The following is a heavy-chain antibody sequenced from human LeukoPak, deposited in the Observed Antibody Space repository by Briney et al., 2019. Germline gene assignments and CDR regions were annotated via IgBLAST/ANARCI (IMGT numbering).Heavy chain of an antibody. CDR1: GGSFSGYY. J-gene: IGHJ3*02. CDR3: AREDTMIVVVTHISAFDI. CDR2: MNHSGST. D-gene: IGHD3-22*01. V-gene: IGHV4-34*01. Sequence: PSETLSLTCAVCGGSFSGYYWSWIRQPPGKGLEWIGEMNHSGSTNYNPSLKSRVTISVDTSKNQFSLKLSSVTAADTAVYYCAREDTMIVVVTHISAFDIWGQGTMVTVSS.